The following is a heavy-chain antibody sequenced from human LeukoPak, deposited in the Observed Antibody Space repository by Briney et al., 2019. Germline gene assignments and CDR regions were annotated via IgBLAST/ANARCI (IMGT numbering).Heavy chain of an antibody. CDR3: ARWNSTHFFDY. V-gene: IGHV4-39*07. Sequence: PSETLSLTCTVSGDSISSSHYQWGWIRQPPGRGLEWIGSIYYSGSTYYNPSLKSRVTISVDTSKNQFSLRLSSVTAADTAMYYCARWNSTHFFDYWGQGTLVTVSS. CDR2: IYYSGST. J-gene: IGHJ4*02. D-gene: IGHD2/OR15-2a*01. CDR1: GDSISSSHYQ.